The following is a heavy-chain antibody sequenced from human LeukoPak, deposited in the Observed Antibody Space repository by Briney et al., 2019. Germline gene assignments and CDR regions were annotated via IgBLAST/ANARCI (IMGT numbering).Heavy chain of an antibody. CDR1: GGSLSSSY. D-gene: IGHD1-26*01. J-gene: IGHJ4*02. CDR3: ARAGPGNTFDY. CDR2: IYTSGST. Sequence: SETPSLTCTDPGGSLSSSYWSWIRQPAGKGLEWTGRIYTSGSTNYDHSLKSRVTMSVDTSKNQFSLKLSSVTAADTAVYYCARAGPGNTFDYWGQGTLVTVSS. V-gene: IGHV4-4*07.